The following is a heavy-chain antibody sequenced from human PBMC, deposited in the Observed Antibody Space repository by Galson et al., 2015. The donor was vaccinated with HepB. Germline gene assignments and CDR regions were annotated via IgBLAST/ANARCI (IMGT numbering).Heavy chain of an antibody. CDR1: GGSFSDYY. CDR3: ARDGTYDFWSGYYGWFDP. Sequence: ETLSLTCAVYGGSFSDYYWSWIRQPPGKGLEWIGEINHSGSTNDNPSLKSRVTISVDTSKNQFSLKLSSVTAADTAVYYCARDGTYDFWSGYYGWFDPWGQGTLVTVSS. D-gene: IGHD3-3*01. CDR2: INHSGST. V-gene: IGHV4-34*01. J-gene: IGHJ5*02.